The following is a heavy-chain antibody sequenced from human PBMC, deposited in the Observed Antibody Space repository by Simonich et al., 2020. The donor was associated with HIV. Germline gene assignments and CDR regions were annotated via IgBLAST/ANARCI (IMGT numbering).Heavy chain of an antibody. CDR2: SNTSGTT. J-gene: IGHJ2*01. V-gene: IGHV4-34*01. CDR3: ARHSASYDSSGRRYFDL. Sequence: QVQLQQWGAGLLKPSETLSLTCAVYGGSFSGDYWSWIRQPPGKGRGWIGESNTSGTTNSNPSRKSRVTISLDTSKNQFSLKLSSVTAADTAVYYCARHSASYDSSGRRYFDLWGRGTLVTVFS. CDR1: GGSFSGDY. D-gene: IGHD3-22*01.